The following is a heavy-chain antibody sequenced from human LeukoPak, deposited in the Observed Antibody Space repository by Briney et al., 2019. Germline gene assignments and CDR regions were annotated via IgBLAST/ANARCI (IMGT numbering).Heavy chain of an antibody. Sequence: LGGSLRLSCAASGLTFSPYSISWASQAPAKGLEWVSYISSISSIIYYADSVKGRFTISRDNAKSSLYQQMNSLRAEDTAGYYCARSRPGSEAGQPNFDYWGQGTLVTVSS. V-gene: IGHV3-48*01. CDR1: GLTFSPYS. CDR2: ISSISSII. D-gene: IGHD6-13*01. J-gene: IGHJ4*02. CDR3: ARSRPGSEAGQPNFDY.